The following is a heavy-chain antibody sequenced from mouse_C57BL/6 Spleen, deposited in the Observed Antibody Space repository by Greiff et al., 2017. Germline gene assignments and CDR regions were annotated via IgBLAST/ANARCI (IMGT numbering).Heavy chain of an antibody. CDR2: IDPSDSET. V-gene: IGHV1-52*01. CDR1: GYTFTSYW. Sequence: QVQLQQPGAELVRPGSSVKLSCKASGYTFTSYWMHWVKQRPIQGLEWIGNIDPSDSETHYNQKFKDKATLTVYKSSSTAYMQLSSLTSEDSAVYYGARWDLYAMDYWGQGTSVTVSS. D-gene: IGHD4-1*01. CDR3: ARWDLYAMDY. J-gene: IGHJ4*01.